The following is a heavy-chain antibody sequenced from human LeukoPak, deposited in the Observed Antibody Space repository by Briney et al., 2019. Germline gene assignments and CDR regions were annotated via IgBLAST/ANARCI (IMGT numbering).Heavy chain of an antibody. D-gene: IGHD2/OR15-2a*01. Sequence: GGSLSLSCAASGFSLGSYGMHWVRQAPGKGLEWVAFIRYGGSHQFYADSVRGRFTISRDNPKSTLYLQMNSLRGEDTAVYFCARDSGTWFYLQDWGQGTLVTVSS. CDR3: ARDSGTWFYLQD. CDR1: GFSLGSYG. V-gene: IGHV3-33*01. CDR2: IRYGGSHQ. J-gene: IGHJ1*01.